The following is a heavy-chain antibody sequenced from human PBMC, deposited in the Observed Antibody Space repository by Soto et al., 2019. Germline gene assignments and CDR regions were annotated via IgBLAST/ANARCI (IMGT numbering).Heavy chain of an antibody. V-gene: IGHV2-5*02. CDR2: IYWDDDK. Sequence: QITLKESGPTLVKPTQTLTLTCTFSGFSLSTSGVGVGWIRQPPGKALEWLALIYWDDDKRYSPSLKSRLTITKDTSTNQVVLTMTNMDPVDTATYYCAHRRRYYYDSSASRSFDYWGQGTLVTVSS. CDR1: GFSLSTSGVG. CDR3: AHRRRYYYDSSASRSFDY. D-gene: IGHD3-22*01. J-gene: IGHJ4*02.